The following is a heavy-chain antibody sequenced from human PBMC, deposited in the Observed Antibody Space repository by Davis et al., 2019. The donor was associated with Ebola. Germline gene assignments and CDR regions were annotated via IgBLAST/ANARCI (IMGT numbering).Heavy chain of an antibody. D-gene: IGHD1-20*01. Sequence: GESLKISCKDSGNSFTGHWIGWVRQMPGKGLEWMGIIYTGDSDTRYSPSFRGQVTISAGKSIKTAFLQWSSLKASDTAMYYCASLRRTITGMDDAFDIWGQGTMVTVSS. CDR3: ASLRRTITGMDDAFDI. J-gene: IGHJ3*02. CDR1: GNSFTGHW. V-gene: IGHV5-51*01. CDR2: IYTGDSDT.